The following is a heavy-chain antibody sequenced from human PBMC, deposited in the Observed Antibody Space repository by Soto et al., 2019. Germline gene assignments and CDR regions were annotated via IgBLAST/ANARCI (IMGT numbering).Heavy chain of an antibody. CDR2: VYDADGK. CDR3: ATWLLREHAYDV. D-gene: IGHD2-15*01. Sequence: DVQLVESGGGLIHRGGSLRLSCAVVGMTVSGKKYVAWVRHAPGKGLEWVSGVYDADGKYYADSVKGRFTTSRDSSKTIVYLEMNDLGPEDTAIYYCATWLLREHAYDVWGQGTTVTVSS. J-gene: IGHJ3*01. V-gene: IGHV3-53*01. CDR1: GMTVSGKKY.